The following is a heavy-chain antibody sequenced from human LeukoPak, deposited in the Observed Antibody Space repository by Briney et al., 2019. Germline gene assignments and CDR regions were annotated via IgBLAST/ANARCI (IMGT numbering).Heavy chain of an antibody. D-gene: IGHD6-6*01. V-gene: IGHV4-59*01. CDR1: GGSISSYY. CDR2: IYYSGST. CDR3: AGHLSSSIGFDI. Sequence: SETLSLTCTVSGGSISSYYWSWIRQPPGKGLEWIGYIYYSGSTNCNPSLKSRVTISVDTSKNQFSLKLSSVTAADTAVYYCAGHLSSSIGFDIWGQGTMVTVSS. J-gene: IGHJ3*02.